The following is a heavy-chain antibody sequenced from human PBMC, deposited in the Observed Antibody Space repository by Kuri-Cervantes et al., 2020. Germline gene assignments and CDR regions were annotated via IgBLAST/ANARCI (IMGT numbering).Heavy chain of an antibody. Sequence: SLKISCAASGFTFDDYAMHWVRQVPGKGLEWVSGISWNSGSIGYVDSVKGRFTISRDNSKNTLYLQMNSLRAEDTAVYYCVSDTDGMDVWGQGTTVTVSS. D-gene: IGHD5-18*01. CDR2: ISWNSGSI. V-gene: IGHV3-9*01. CDR1: GFTFDDYA. CDR3: VSDTDGMDV. J-gene: IGHJ6*02.